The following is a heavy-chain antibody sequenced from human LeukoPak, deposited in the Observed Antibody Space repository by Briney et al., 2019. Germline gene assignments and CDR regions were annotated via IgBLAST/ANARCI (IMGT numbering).Heavy chain of an antibody. CDR1: GFTFDDYA. D-gene: IGHD2-15*01. CDR2: ISWNSGSI. V-gene: IGHV3-9*01. CDR3: ARDLCSGGSCYGVDY. Sequence: GGSLRLSCAASGFTFDDYAMHWVRQAPGKGLEWVSGISWNSGSIGYADSVKGRFTISRDNAKNSLYLQMNSLRAEDTAVYYCARDLCSGGSCYGVDYWGQGTLVTVSS. J-gene: IGHJ4*02.